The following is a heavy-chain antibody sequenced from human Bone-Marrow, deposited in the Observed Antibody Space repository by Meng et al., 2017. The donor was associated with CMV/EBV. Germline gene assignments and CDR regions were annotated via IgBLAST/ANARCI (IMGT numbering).Heavy chain of an antibody. J-gene: IGHJ5*02. CDR1: GYSLSSYW. CDR3: ARGIGRLQQPLTP. V-gene: IGHV5-51*01. D-gene: IGHD4-11*01. CDR2: IYPDDSDT. Sequence: GGSLRLSCKGSGYSLSSYWIAWVRQMPGKGLEWMGVIYPDDSDTRYSPSFQGHVTISADKSISTAYLQWSSLKASDTAMYYCARGIGRLQQPLTPWGQGTLVPVYS.